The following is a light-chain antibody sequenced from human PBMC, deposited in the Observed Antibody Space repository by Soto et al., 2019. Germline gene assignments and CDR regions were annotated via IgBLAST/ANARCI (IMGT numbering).Light chain of an antibody. Sequence: EIVMTQSPATLSVSPGERATLSCRASQSVSSNLAWYQQKPGQAPRLLIYDASNRATGIPARFSGSGSGTDFTLTISSLEPEDFAVYYCQQYGSLSWTFGQGTKVDIK. CDR1: QSVSSN. J-gene: IGKJ1*01. CDR2: DAS. V-gene: IGKV3D-15*01. CDR3: QQYGSLSWT.